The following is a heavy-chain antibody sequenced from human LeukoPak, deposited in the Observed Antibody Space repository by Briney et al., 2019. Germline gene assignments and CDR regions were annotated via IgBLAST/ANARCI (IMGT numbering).Heavy chain of an antibody. J-gene: IGHJ4*02. Sequence: PGGSLRLSCAASGFTFSSYSMNWVRQAPGKGLEWVSIISSSSSYKYYADSVKGRFTISRDNAKNSLYLQMNSLRAEDTAVYYCARDLPGLAVAAADYWGQGTLVTVSS. V-gene: IGHV3-21*01. CDR3: ARDLPGLAVAAADY. CDR2: ISSSSSYK. D-gene: IGHD6-19*01. CDR1: GFTFSSYS.